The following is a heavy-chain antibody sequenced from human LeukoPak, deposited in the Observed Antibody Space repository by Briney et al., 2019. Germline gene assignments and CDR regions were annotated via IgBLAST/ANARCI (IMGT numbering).Heavy chain of an antibody. CDR1: GFTFSSYA. D-gene: IGHD5-18*01. CDR2: ISGSGGSTI. Sequence: GGSLRLSCAASGFTFSSYAMSWVRQAPGKGLEWVSAISGSGGSTIYYAESVKGRFTISRDNAKNSLYLQMNSLRAEDTAVYYCASRSAYTYGKTGYFDYWGQGTLVTVSS. CDR3: ASRSAYTYGKTGYFDY. J-gene: IGHJ4*02. V-gene: IGHV3-23*01.